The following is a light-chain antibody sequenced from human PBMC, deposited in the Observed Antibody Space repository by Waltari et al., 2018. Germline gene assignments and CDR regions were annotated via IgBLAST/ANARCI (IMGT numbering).Light chain of an antibody. CDR3: QNCVRLPVT. Sequence: SHRAPERVPGTLAWDQKKSGPAPRIRIYGASTRATGVPDRFSRRGAETEFSHTISRLGPDDFAVYYGQNCVRLPVTFGQGTKVEIK. V-gene: IGKV3D-15*01. J-gene: IGKJ1*01. CDR2: GAS. CDR1: ERVPGT.